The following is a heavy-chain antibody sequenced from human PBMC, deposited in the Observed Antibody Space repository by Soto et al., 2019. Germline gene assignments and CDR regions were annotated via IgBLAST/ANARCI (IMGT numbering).Heavy chain of an antibody. Sequence: ASVKVSCKASGGTFSSYTISWVRQAPGQGLEWMGRIIPILGIANYAQKFQGRVTITADKSTSTAYMELSSLRSEDTAVYYCARGPDYYDSSGYVGPYYYYGMDVWGQGTTVTVSS. D-gene: IGHD3-22*01. CDR3: ARGPDYYDSSGYVGPYYYYGMDV. CDR2: IIPILGIA. CDR1: GGTFSSYT. V-gene: IGHV1-69*02. J-gene: IGHJ6*02.